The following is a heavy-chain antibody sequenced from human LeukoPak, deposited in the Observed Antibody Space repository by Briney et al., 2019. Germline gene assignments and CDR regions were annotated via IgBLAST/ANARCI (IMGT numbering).Heavy chain of an antibody. J-gene: IGHJ5*02. V-gene: IGHV4-39*01. Sequence: TSETLSLTCTVSGGSISSSSYYWGWIRQPPGKGLEWIGSIYYSGSTYYNPSLKSRVTISVDTSKNQFSLKLSSVTAADTAVYYCARGITMVRGVTRGNWFDPWGQGTLVTVSS. D-gene: IGHD3-10*01. CDR2: IYYSGST. CDR1: GGSISSSSYY. CDR3: ARGITMVRGVTRGNWFDP.